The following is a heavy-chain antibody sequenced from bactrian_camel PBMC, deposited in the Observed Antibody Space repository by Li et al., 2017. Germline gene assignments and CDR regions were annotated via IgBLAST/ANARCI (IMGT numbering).Heavy chain of an antibody. CDR1: GYRYSSYC. V-gene: IGHV3S53*01. Sequence: HVQLVESGGGSVQAGGSLRLSSRAPGYRYSSYCMGWFRQASGKEREVVATIDSTDRIMYADSVKGRFTISRDNAKSTLDLQMNSLKPEDTAMYYCAAAQLLSANLMLNSIYYRYWGQGTQVTVS. CDR3: AAAQLLSANLMLNSIYYRY. D-gene: IGHD2*01. J-gene: IGHJ4*01. CDR2: IDSTDRI.